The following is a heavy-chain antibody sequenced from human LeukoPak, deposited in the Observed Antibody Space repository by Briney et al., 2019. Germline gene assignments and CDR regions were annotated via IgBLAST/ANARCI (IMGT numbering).Heavy chain of an antibody. Sequence: PSETLSLTCAVSGGSISSSSYYWGWIRQPPGKGLEWIGSIYYSGSTYYNPSLKSRVTISVDTSKNQFSLKLSSVTAADTAVYYCARDSTLYCSGGSCQGDYWGQGTLVTVSS. D-gene: IGHD2-15*01. CDR2: IYYSGST. V-gene: IGHV4-39*07. CDR3: ARDSTLYCSGGSCQGDY. CDR1: GGSISSSSYY. J-gene: IGHJ4*02.